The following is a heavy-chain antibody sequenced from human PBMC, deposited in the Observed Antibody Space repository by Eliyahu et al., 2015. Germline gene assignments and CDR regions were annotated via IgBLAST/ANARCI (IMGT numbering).Heavy chain of an antibody. CDR3: AKDVGRPAQGMDV. J-gene: IGHJ6*02. CDR1: GFXFSSYG. D-gene: IGHD1-26*01. CDR2: IRYDGSNK. V-gene: IGHV3-30*02. Sequence: QVQLVESGGGVVQPGXSLXLSCAASGFXFSSYGMHWVRQAPGKGLEWVAFIRYDGSNKYYADSVKGRFTISRDNSKNTLYLQMNSLRAEDTAVYYCAKDVGRPAQGMDVWGQGTTVTVSS.